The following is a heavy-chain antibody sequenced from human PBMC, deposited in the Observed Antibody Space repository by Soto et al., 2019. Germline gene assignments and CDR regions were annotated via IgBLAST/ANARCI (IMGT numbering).Heavy chain of an antibody. CDR1: GIPFSASV. V-gene: IGHV3-73*01. D-gene: IGHD3-16*02. J-gene: IGHJ4*02. Sequence: GGSLRPSCAASGIPFSASVMHWDRQAPGKGLGWVCRIKNKVDSCQTVYAAPVNGRFTISRDDSKNTAYLQMNSLTTEDTAVYYCWRDDATWGSFDYWGQGTRVTVSS. CDR3: WRDDATWGSFDY. CDR2: IKNKVDSCQT.